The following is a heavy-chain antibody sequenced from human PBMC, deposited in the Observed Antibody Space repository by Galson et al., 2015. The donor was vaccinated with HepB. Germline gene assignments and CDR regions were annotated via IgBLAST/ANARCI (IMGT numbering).Heavy chain of an antibody. J-gene: IGHJ4*02. Sequence: SLRLSCAACGFTFTSYGMSWVRQAPGKGLECVSAISRGGDTSDYADSVKGRFTVSRDSSTNTLYLQMNGLRADDTAIYYCVRGTTAPDYWGQGTLVVFSS. CDR1: GFTFTSYG. D-gene: IGHD2/OR15-2a*01. CDR3: VRGTTAPDY. V-gene: IGHV3-23*01. CDR2: ISRGGDTS.